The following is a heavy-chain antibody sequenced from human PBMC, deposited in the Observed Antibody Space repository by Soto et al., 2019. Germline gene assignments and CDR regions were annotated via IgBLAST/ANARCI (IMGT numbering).Heavy chain of an antibody. J-gene: IGHJ5*02. CDR1: GGSFSGYY. Sequence: PSETLSLTCAVYGGSFSGYYWSWIRQPPGKGLEWIGEINHSGSTNYNPSLKSRVTISVDTSKNQFSLKLSSVTAADTAVYYCARGIAASPNWFAPWGQGTLVTVSS. D-gene: IGHD6-6*01. V-gene: IGHV4-34*01. CDR3: ARGIAASPNWFAP. CDR2: INHSGST.